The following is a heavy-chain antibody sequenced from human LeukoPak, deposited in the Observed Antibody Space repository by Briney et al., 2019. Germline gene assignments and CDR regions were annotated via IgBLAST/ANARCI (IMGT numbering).Heavy chain of an antibody. Sequence: GGSLRLSCAASGFTFSSYAMSWIRQAPGKGLEWVSVVSGGGGTTYYADSVKGRFTISRDNSKNTLYLQMNSLRAEDTAIYYCAKELSATTFDAYDIWGRGTMVTVSS. CDR2: VSGGGGTT. V-gene: IGHV3-23*01. CDR3: AKELSATTFDAYDI. J-gene: IGHJ3*02. CDR1: GFTFSSYA. D-gene: IGHD1-14*01.